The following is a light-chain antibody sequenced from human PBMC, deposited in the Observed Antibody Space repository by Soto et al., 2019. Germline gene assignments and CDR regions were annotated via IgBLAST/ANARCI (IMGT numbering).Light chain of an antibody. V-gene: IGKV3-20*01. CDR1: QSINNYF. CDR2: RAS. J-gene: IGKJ1*01. Sequence: EIVLTQSAVALSLSPLETATLSCIASQSINNYFLAWHQQRPGQAPRLLIFRASQGASGIPDRFRGSGSGTDFTLTITRLEPEDFAVYYCQQYTKAPRTFGQGTKVDIK. CDR3: QQYTKAPRT.